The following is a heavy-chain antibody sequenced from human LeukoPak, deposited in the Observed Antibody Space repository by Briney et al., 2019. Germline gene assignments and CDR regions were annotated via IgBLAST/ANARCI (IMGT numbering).Heavy chain of an antibody. CDR3: ARADGSVAGPPSGH. V-gene: IGHV3-30-3*01. CDR1: GFTFSSYA. J-gene: IGHJ4*02. Sequence: GRSLRLSCAASGFTFSSYAMHWVRQAPGKGLEWVAIISYDGSDKYYADSVKGRLTISRDNSKSTLYLQMISLRTEDTAVYYCARADGSVAGPPSGHWGQGTLVTVSS. D-gene: IGHD6-19*01. CDR2: ISYDGSDK.